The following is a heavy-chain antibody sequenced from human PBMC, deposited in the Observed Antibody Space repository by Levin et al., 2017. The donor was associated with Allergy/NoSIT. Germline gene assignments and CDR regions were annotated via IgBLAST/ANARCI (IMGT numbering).Heavy chain of an antibody. J-gene: IGHJ3*02. CDR1: GGSISSTNW. Sequence: SCAVSGGSISSTNWWSWVRQPPGKGLEWIGEIYHSGSTNYKPSLKSRFTISVDKSKNQFSLKVYSVTAADTAVYYCARARPGIAATVNAFDIWGQGTMVAVSS. D-gene: IGHD6-25*01. CDR3: ARARPGIAATVNAFDI. V-gene: IGHV4-4*02. CDR2: IYHSGST.